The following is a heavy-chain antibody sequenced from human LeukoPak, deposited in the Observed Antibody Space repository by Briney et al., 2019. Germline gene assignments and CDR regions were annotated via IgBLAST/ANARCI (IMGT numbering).Heavy chain of an antibody. Sequence: GASVKVSCKASGYTFTGYYMHWVRRAPGQGLEWMGWINPNSGGTNYAQKFQGWVTMTRDTSISTAYMELSRLRSDDTAVYYCARGGRSLAVAGLRWFDPWGQGTLVTVSS. CDR2: INPNSGGT. CDR1: GYTFTGYY. V-gene: IGHV1-2*04. CDR3: ARGGRSLAVAGLRWFDP. D-gene: IGHD6-19*01. J-gene: IGHJ5*02.